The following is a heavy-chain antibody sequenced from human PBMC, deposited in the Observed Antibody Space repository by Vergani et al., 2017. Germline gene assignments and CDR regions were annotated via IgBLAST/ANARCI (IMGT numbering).Heavy chain of an antibody. V-gene: IGHV1-46*03. J-gene: IGHJ4*02. CDR1: GYTFTNYY. D-gene: IGHD3-10*01. CDR3: ATPHGDLSPAGPRRLDY. Sequence: QVLLVQSGAEVKKPGASVRVSCKTSGYTFTNYYIHWVRQAPGQGLEWMGIINPSGGSTTYAQQFQGRLTMTRDTSTSTVYMDLSNLRSEDTAVYYCATPHGDLSPAGPRRLDYLGQGTLVNVSS. CDR2: INPSGGST.